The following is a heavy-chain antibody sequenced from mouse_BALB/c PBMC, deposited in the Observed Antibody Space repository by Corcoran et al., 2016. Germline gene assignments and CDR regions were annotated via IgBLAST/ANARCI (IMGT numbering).Heavy chain of an antibody. CDR2: IYWDDDK. V-gene: IGHV8-12*01. CDR1: GFSLSTSGMG. CDR3: ARKERGYAMDY. Sequence: QVTLKESGPGILQPSQTLSLTCSFSGFSLSTSGMGVSWIRQPSGKGLEWLAHIYWDDDKRYNPSLKSRLTISKDTSSNQVFLKITSVDTADTATYYCARKERGYAMDYWGQGTSVTVSS. J-gene: IGHJ4*01.